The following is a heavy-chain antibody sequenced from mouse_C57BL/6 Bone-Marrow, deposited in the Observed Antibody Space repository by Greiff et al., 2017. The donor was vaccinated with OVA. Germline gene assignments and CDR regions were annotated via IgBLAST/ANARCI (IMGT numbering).Heavy chain of an antibody. CDR1: GYSFTGYY. V-gene: IGHV1-42*01. J-gene: IGHJ4*01. Sequence: EVQLQQSGPELVKPGASVKISCKASGYSFTGYYMNWVKQSPEKSLEWIGEINPSTGGTTYNQKFKAKATLTVDKSSSTAYMQLKSLTSEDSAVYYCAARGNYVMDYWGQGTSVTVSS. CDR3: AARGNYVMDY. CDR2: INPSTGGT.